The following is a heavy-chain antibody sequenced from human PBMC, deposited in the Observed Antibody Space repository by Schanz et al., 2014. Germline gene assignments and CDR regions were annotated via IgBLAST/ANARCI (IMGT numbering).Heavy chain of an antibody. CDR2: ISAGGTNT. CDR1: GFTFSTYA. J-gene: IGHJ4*02. V-gene: IGHV3-23*04. Sequence: EVQLVESGGGLVQPGGSLRLSCAASGFTFSTYAMTWVRQAPGKGLEWVSSISAGGTNTYYADSVKGRFTLSRDNSKNTLYLQMNSLIVEDTAVYYCVRDTDYHFDYWGQGTLVTVSS. CDR3: VRDTDYHFDY. D-gene: IGHD4-17*01.